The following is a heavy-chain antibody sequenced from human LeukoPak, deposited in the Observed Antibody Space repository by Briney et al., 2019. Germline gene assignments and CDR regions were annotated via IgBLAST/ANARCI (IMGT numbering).Heavy chain of an antibody. V-gene: IGHV3-74*01. D-gene: IGHD3-3*01. CDR2: INSDGSST. CDR3: ARGPPGFWSVMDV. J-gene: IGHJ6*03. Sequence: GSLRLSCAASGFTFSNYWMHWVRQAPGKGLVWVSRINSDGSSTSYADSVKGRFTISRDNAKNTLYLQMNSLRAEDTAVYYCARGPPGFWSVMDVWGKGTTVTVSS. CDR1: GFTFSNYW.